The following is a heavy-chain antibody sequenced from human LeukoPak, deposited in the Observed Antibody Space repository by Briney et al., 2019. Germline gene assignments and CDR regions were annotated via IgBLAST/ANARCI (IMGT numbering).Heavy chain of an antibody. J-gene: IGHJ6*02. CDR2: MKPDGSER. CDR3: ARERIVGAASTRYYGMDV. Sequence: GGSLRLSCAASGFTFTNYWMSRVRQAPGKGLEWVANMKPDGSERYYVDSVKGRFTVSRDNAKNSLYFQMNSLRAEDTAVYYCARERIVGAASTRYYGMDVWGQGTTVTVSS. V-gene: IGHV3-7*03. D-gene: IGHD1-26*01. CDR1: GFTFTNYW.